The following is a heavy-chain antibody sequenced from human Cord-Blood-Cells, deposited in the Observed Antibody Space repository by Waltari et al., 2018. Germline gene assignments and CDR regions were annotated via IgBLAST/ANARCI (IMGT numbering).Heavy chain of an antibody. CDR1: GGSISSSSYY. V-gene: IGHV4-39*01. CDR2: IDYSGST. D-gene: IGHD3-9*01. CDR3: ARQGLYYDILTGYYPFDY. J-gene: IGHJ4*02. Sequence: QLQLQESGPGLVKPSATLSLTCTVSGGSISSSSYYWGWIRQPPGKGLEWIGSIDYSGSTYYNPSLKSRVTIAVDTSKNQCSLKLSSVTAADTAVYYCARQGLYYDILTGYYPFDYWGQGTLVTVSS.